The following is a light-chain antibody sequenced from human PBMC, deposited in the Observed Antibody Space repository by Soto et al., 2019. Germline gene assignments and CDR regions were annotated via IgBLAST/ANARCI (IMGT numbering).Light chain of an antibody. J-gene: IGLJ1*01. CDR2: EVS. Sequence: QSVLTQPPSASGSPGQSVTISCTGTSSNVGGYNYVSWYQQHPGKAPKLMIYEVSKRPSGVSDRFSGSKSGNTASPTVSGLQAEDEADYYCSSYAGSNNYVFGTGTKVTVL. V-gene: IGLV2-8*01. CDR1: SSNVGGYNY. CDR3: SSYAGSNNYV.